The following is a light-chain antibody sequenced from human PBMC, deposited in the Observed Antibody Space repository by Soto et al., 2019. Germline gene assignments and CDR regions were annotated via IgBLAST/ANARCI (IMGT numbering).Light chain of an antibody. CDR1: RSVLSSSNNKNY. Sequence: DIVMTQSPASLAGSRGERATITCKSSRSVLSSSNNKNYLAWYQQKPGQPPKLLIYWASTRESGVPDRFSGSGSGTDFTLTISSLQAEDVAVYYCQQYYSTPYTFGQGTKLEIK. J-gene: IGKJ2*01. CDR3: QQYYSTPYT. CDR2: WAS. V-gene: IGKV4-1*01.